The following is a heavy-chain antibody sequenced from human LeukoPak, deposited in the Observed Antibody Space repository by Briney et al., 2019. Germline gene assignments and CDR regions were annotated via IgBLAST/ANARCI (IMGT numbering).Heavy chain of an antibody. CDR1: GFTFSSYS. Sequence: GGSLRLPCAASGFTFSSYSMNWVRQAPGKGLEWVSSISSSSSYIYYAGSVKGRFTISRDNAKNSLYPQMNSLRAEDTAVYYCARSNDYGDPEYNDYWGQGTLVTVSS. J-gene: IGHJ4*02. CDR3: ARSNDYGDPEYNDY. CDR2: ISSSSSYI. V-gene: IGHV3-21*01. D-gene: IGHD4-17*01.